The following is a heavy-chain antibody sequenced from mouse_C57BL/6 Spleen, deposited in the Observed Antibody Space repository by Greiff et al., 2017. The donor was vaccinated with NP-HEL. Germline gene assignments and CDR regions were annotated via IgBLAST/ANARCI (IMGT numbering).Heavy chain of an antibody. CDR1: GYTFTSYW. D-gene: IGHD2-4*01. Sequence: QVQLQQPGAELVKPGASVKLSCKASGYTFTSYWMQWVKQRPGQGLEWIGEIDPSDSYTNYNQKFKGKATLTVDTSSSTAYMQLSSLTSEDSAVYYCARTMITTRYFDYWGQGTTLTVSS. J-gene: IGHJ2*01. CDR3: ARTMITTRYFDY. V-gene: IGHV1-50*01. CDR2: IDPSDSYT.